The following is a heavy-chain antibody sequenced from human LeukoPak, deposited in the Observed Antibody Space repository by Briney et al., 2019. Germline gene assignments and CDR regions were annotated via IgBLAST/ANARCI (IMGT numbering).Heavy chain of an antibody. Sequence: SETLSLTCSVSGDSISSSYCSWIRQPPGKGLEWIGNIYNSANTNYNPSLQSRVTMSVDTSKSPFSLQLTSVSATDTAVYYCARRFSSRSDGNGYFCGRDAFDVWGQGTLVTVSS. CDR3: ARRFSSRSDGNGYFCGRDAFDV. V-gene: IGHV4-59*08. CDR2: IYNSANT. D-gene: IGHD3-22*01. J-gene: IGHJ3*01. CDR1: GDSISSSY.